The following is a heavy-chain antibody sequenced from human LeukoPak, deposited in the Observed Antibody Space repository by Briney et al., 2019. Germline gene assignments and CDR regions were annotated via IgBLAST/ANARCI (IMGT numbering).Heavy chain of an antibody. CDR2: INPNSGGT. V-gene: IGHV1-2*02. D-gene: IGHD3-16*01. CDR3: ARDPGGVGYSDY. J-gene: IGHJ4*02. CDR1: GYTFTGYY. Sequence: ASVKVSCKASGYTFTGYYMHWVRQAPGQGLEWMGWINPNSGGTNYAQKFQGRVTMNRDTSINTVYMELTGLRSDDTAMYYCARDPGGVGYSDYWGQGALVTVSS.